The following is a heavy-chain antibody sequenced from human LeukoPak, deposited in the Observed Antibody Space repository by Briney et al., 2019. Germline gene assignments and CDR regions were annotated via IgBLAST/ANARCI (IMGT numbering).Heavy chain of an antibody. CDR1: GGSISSNY. V-gene: IGHV4-59*08. CDR2: IYYSGST. CDR3: ARGGLGGITAYSNYLFDY. J-gene: IGHJ4*02. Sequence: SETLSLTCTVSGGSISSNYWSWIRQPPGKGLEWIGYIYYSGSTKYNPSLKSRVTISVDTSKNQFSLNLTSVTAADTAVYYCARGGLGGITAYSNYLFDYWGQGTLVTVSS. D-gene: IGHD4-11*01.